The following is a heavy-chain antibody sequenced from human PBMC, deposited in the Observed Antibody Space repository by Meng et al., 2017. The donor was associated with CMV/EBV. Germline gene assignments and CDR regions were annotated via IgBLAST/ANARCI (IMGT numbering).Heavy chain of an antibody. CDR1: GYSFTSYW. V-gene: IGHV5-51*01. CDR2: IYPGDSDT. D-gene: IGHD3-10*01. CDR3: ARQGKMVRGPYGVDY. Sequence: SGYSFTSYWIGWVRQMPGKGLEWMGIIYPGDSDTRYGPSFQGQVTISADKSISTAHLQWSSLKASDTAMYYCARQGKMVRGPYGVDYWGQGTLVTVSS. J-gene: IGHJ4*02.